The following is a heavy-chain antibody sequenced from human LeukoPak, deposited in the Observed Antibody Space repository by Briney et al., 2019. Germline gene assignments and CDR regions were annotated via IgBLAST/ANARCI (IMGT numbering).Heavy chain of an antibody. CDR3: AKTLVGASYVFDY. CDR2: ISWNSGSI. CDR1: GFTFDDYA. D-gene: IGHD1-26*01. Sequence: GGSLRLSCAASGFTFDDYAMHWVRQAPGKGLEWVSGISWNSGSIGYADSVKGRFTISRDNAKNSLYLQMNSLRAEDTALYYCAKTLVGASYVFDYWGQGTLVTVSS. J-gene: IGHJ4*02. V-gene: IGHV3-9*01.